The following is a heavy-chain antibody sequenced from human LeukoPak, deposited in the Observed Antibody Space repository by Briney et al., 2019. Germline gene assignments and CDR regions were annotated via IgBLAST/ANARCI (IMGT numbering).Heavy chain of an antibody. CDR3: ASRSSGSIN. Sequence: GSLRLSCAASGFTFSSYSINWVRQAPGKGLEWVSYISSSSSTIYYADSVKGRFTISRDNAKNSLYLQMNSLRVEDTAVYYCASRSSGSINWGQGTLVTVSS. J-gene: IGHJ4*02. D-gene: IGHD3-22*01. CDR2: ISSSSSTI. V-gene: IGHV3-48*04. CDR1: GFTFSSYS.